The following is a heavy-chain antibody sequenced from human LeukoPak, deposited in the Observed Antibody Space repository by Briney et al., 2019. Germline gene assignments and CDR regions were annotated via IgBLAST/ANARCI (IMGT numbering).Heavy chain of an antibody. J-gene: IGHJ6*03. D-gene: IGHD6-19*01. CDR3: ARDRHKRAGYSSGWYYYYYMDV. CDR1: GGTFSSYA. Sequence: SVKVSCKASGGTFSSYAISWVRQAPGQGLEWMGGIIPIFGTANYAQKFQGRVTITADESTSTAYMELSSLRSEDTAVYYCARDRHKRAGYSSGWYYYYYMDVWGKGTTVTVSS. V-gene: IGHV1-69*13. CDR2: IIPIFGTA.